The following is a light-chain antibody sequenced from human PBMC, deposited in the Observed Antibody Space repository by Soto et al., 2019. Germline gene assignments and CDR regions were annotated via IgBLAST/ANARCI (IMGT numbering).Light chain of an antibody. CDR3: CSYADSSTFV. CDR2: EGS. V-gene: IGLV2-23*01. J-gene: IGLJ1*01. CDR1: SSDVGSYNL. Sequence: QSVLTRPASVSGSPGQSITISCTGTSSDVGSYNLVSWYQQHPGKAPKLMIYEGSKRPSGVSNRFSGSKSGNTASLTISGLQAEDEADYYCCSYADSSTFVFGTGTKLTVL.